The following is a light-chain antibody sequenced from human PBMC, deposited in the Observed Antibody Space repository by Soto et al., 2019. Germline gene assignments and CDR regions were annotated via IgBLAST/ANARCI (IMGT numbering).Light chain of an antibody. CDR3: QQYGSSPIT. CDR1: QSVRTN. V-gene: IGKV3-20*01. J-gene: IGKJ5*01. CDR2: GAS. Sequence: EIVMTQYPDTLSVSPGETVTLSCRASQSVRTNLAWYQQKPGQAPRLLIYGASSRPGGIPDRFSGSGSGTDFTLTISRLEPEDFAVYYCQQYGSSPITFGQGTRLEIK.